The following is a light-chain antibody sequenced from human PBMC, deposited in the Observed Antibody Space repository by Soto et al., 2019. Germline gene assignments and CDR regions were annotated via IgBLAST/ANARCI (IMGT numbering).Light chain of an antibody. CDR1: QSITNR. J-gene: IGKJ1*01. Sequence: DIQMTQSPSTLSASVGDRFTITCRASQSITNRLAWYQQKPGKAPKVLIYKASTLESGVPSRFSGSGSGTEFTLTISSLQPDDFATYYCQQCDSYSWTFGQGTKVEIK. CDR2: KAS. V-gene: IGKV1-5*03. CDR3: QQCDSYSWT.